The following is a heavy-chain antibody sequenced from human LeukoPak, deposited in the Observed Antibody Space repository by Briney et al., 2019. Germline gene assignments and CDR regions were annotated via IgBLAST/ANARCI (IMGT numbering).Heavy chain of an antibody. V-gene: IGHV3-23*01. CDR3: AKDRPQYCSSVNCYVFDY. CDR2: ISGSGGGT. J-gene: IGHJ4*02. Sequence: GGSLRLSCVGSEFSFTDYAMSWVRQAPGRGLEWVSSISGSGGGTYYADSVKGRFTISRDNSKNTLYLQMNSLRAEDTALYYCAKDRPQYCSSVNCYVFDYWGQGTLVTVSS. D-gene: IGHD2-2*01. CDR1: EFSFTDYA.